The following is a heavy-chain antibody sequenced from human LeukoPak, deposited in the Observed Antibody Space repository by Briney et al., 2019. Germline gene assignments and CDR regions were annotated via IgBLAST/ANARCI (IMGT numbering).Heavy chain of an antibody. V-gene: IGHV4-39*07. CDR3: ARYYYDSSGYFAY. CDR2: IYCSGRT. Sequence: SETLALTCTVSGGSISSSSYYWGWIRQPPGKGLERIGSIYCSGRTYYNPSLKSRVTISVDRSKNQFSLKMSSVTAADTAVYYCARYYYDSSGYFAYWXQGTLVTVSS. J-gene: IGHJ4*02. CDR1: GGSISSSSYY. D-gene: IGHD3-22*01.